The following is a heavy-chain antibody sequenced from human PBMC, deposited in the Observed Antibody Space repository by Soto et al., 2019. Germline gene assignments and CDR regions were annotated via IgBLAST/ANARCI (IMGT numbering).Heavy chain of an antibody. J-gene: IGHJ6*02. CDR2: IYYSGST. D-gene: IGHD3-10*01. CDR1: GGSISSGGYY. CDR3: ASNLLESLNYYGSGRGYYYYGMDV. V-gene: IGHV4-31*03. Sequence: SETLSLTCTVSGGSISSGGYYWSWIRQHPGKGLEWIGYIYYSGSTYYNPSLKSRVTISVDTSKNQFSLKLSSVTAADTAVYYCASNLLESLNYYGSGRGYYYYGMDVWGQGTTVTVSS.